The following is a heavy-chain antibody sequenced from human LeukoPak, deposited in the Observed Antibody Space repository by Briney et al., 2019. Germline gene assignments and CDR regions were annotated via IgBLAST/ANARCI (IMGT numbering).Heavy chain of an antibody. CDR1: GYTFTSYG. CDR2: ISAYDGNT. J-gene: IGHJ4*02. CDR3: ARDPGGYSYGLEAPLDY. D-gene: IGHD5-18*01. V-gene: IGHV1-18*01. Sequence: GASVKVSCKASGYTFTSYGISWVRQAPGQGLEWMGWISAYDGNTNYAQKLQGRVTMTTDTSTSTAYMELRSLRSGDTAVYYCARDPGGYSYGLEAPLDYWGQGTLVTVSS.